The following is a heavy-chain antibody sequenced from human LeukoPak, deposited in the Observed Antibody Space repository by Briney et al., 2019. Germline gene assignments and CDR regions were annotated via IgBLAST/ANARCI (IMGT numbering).Heavy chain of an antibody. V-gene: IGHV4-31*03. CDR3: ARGRTGTAMVPYYFDY. D-gene: IGHD5-18*01. Sequence: SQTLSLTCTVSGGSISSGGYYWSWIRQHPGKGLEWIGYIYYSGSTYYNPSLKSRVTISVDTSKNQFSLKLSSVTAADTAVYYCARGRTGTAMVPYYFDYWGQGTLVTVSS. CDR1: GGSISSGGYY. CDR2: IYYSGST. J-gene: IGHJ4*02.